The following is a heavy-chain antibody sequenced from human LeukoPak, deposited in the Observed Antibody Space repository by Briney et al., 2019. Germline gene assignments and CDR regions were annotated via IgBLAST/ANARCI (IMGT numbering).Heavy chain of an antibody. CDR2: ISSSSSYI. CDR1: GFSFSDAW. J-gene: IGHJ3*02. Sequence: GGSLRLSCAASGFSFSDAWMSWVRQIPGKGLEWVPSISSSSSYIYYADSVKGRFTISRDNAKNSLYLQMNSLRAEDTAVYYCASDYYDSSGYYYGDFFDIWGQGTMVTVSS. D-gene: IGHD3-22*01. V-gene: IGHV3-21*01. CDR3: ASDYYDSSGYYYGDFFDI.